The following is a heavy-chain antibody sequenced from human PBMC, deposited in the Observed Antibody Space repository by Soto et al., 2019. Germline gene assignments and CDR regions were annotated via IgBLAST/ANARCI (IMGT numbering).Heavy chain of an antibody. CDR1: GGTINSGDYF. Sequence: PSETLSLTCSVSGGTINSGDYFWSWIRKPPGKGLEWIGYVYHTGRTSYNPSLKSRVSISMDTSKNQFSLNLDSVTAADTAVYFCARDFAYFDSWGQGTLVTVS. CDR2: VYHTGRT. J-gene: IGHJ4*02. V-gene: IGHV4-61*08. D-gene: IGHD3-3*01. CDR3: ARDFAYFDS.